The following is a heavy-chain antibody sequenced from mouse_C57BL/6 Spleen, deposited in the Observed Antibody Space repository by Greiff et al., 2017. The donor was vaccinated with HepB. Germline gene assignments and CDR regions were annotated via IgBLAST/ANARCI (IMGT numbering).Heavy chain of an antibody. CDR3: ARGGTYYSNYGFFDY. V-gene: IGHV3-6*01. Sequence: EVQVVESGPGLVKPSQSLSLTCSVTGYSITSGYYWNWIRQFPGNKLEWMGYISYDGSNNYNPSLKNRISITRDTSKNQFFLKLNSVTTEDTATYYCARGGTYYSNYGFFDYWGQGTTLTVSS. CDR1: GYSITSGYY. J-gene: IGHJ2*01. D-gene: IGHD2-5*01. CDR2: ISYDGSN.